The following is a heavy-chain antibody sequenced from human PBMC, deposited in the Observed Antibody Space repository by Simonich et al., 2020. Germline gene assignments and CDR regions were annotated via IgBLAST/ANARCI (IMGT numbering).Heavy chain of an antibody. CDR3: ARDTSYYGSGSYYFDY. Sequence: GGGLVKPGGSLRLSCAASGFPFSSYSMNWVRQAPGKGLGWVSSISSSSSYIYYADSVKGRFTISRDNAKNSLYLQMNSLRAEDTAVYYCARDTSYYGSGSYYFDYWGQGTLVTVSS. J-gene: IGHJ4*02. V-gene: IGHV3-21*01. CDR1: GFPFSSYS. CDR2: ISSSSSYI. D-gene: IGHD3-10*01.